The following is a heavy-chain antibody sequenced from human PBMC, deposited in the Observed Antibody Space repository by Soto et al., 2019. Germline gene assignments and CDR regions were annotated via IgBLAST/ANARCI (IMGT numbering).Heavy chain of an antibody. CDR2: INAGGGYT. Sequence: PGGSLRLSCAASGFTFSSYYMHWVRQAPGQGLEWMGTINAGGGYTTYAQRFQGRVTMTRDTSTSTVSMELSSLRYEDTAVYYCASPGYSYGPGGSTPDYYYYGMDVWGQGTTVTVSS. CDR1: GFTFSSYY. J-gene: IGHJ6*02. D-gene: IGHD5-18*01. CDR3: ASPGYSYGPGGSTPDYYYYGMDV. V-gene: IGHV1-46*01.